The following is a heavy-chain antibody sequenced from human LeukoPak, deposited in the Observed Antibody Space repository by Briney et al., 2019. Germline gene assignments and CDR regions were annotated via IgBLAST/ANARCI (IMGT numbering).Heavy chain of an antibody. V-gene: IGHV3-21*01. D-gene: IGHD5-12*01. J-gene: IGHJ4*02. Sequence: PGGSLRLSCAASGFTFSNYWMNWVRQAPGKGLEWVSSISSSSRYIYYANSVKGRFTISRDNAKSSLYLQMNSLRAEDTAVYSCARGSGYSGSESFDYWGQGTLVAVSS. CDR1: GFTFSNYW. CDR2: ISSSSRYI. CDR3: ARGSGYSGSESFDY.